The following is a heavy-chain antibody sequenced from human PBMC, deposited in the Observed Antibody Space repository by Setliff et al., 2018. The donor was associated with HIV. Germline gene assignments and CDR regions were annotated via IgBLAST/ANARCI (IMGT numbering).Heavy chain of an antibody. J-gene: IGHJ3*01. Sequence: PGGSLRLSCAASVFTFNNYGMNWVRQAPGKGLEWVAFIRYDGSQKYYVDSVKGRFTISRDNSKNTVYLQMDSLRAEDTAVYFCTKGPWDEPHAFNVWGQGTVVTVSS. CDR1: VFTFNNYG. CDR3: TKGPWDEPHAFNV. CDR2: IRYDGSQK. V-gene: IGHV3-30*02. D-gene: IGHD1-26*01.